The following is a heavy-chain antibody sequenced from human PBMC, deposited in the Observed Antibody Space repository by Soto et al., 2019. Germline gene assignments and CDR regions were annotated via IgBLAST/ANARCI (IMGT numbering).Heavy chain of an antibody. J-gene: IGHJ2*01. V-gene: IGHV3-30-3*01. CDR3: ASPLWRDDYNWGYFDL. Sequence: QVQLVESGGGVVQPGRSLRLSCAASGFTFSSYAMHWVRQAPGKGLEWGAVISYDGSNKYYADSMKGRFTISRDNSKNTLYLQMNTLRTEATAVYYCASPLWRDDYNWGYFDLWGRGTLVTVSS. CDR2: ISYDGSNK. D-gene: IGHD4-4*01. CDR1: GFTFSSYA.